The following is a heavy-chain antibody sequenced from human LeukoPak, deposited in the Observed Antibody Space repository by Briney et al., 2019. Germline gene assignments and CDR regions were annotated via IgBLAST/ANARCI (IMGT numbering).Heavy chain of an antibody. CDR1: GFTVSSNY. CDR3: ARAGTALDPTYFDY. J-gene: IGHJ4*02. D-gene: IGHD3/OR15-3a*01. Sequence: PGGSLRLSCAASGFTVSSNYMSWVRQAPGKGLEWVSVIYSGGSTYYADSVKGRFTISRDNSKNTQYLQMNSLRAEDTAVYYCARAGTALDPTYFDYWGQGTLVTVSS. CDR2: IYSGGST. V-gene: IGHV3-53*01.